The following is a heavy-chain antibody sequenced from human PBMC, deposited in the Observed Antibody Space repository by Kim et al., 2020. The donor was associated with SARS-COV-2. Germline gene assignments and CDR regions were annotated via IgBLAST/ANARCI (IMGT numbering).Heavy chain of an antibody. Sequence: GGSLRLSCAASGFTFSSYSMNWVRQAPGKGLEWVSSISSSSSYIYYADSVKGRFTISRDNAKNSLYLQMNSLRAEDTAVYYCARGNSSLYDAFDIWGQGTMVTVSS. D-gene: IGHD3-16*02. J-gene: IGHJ3*02. CDR1: GFTFSSYS. CDR2: ISSSSSYI. V-gene: IGHV3-21*01. CDR3: ARGNSSLYDAFDI.